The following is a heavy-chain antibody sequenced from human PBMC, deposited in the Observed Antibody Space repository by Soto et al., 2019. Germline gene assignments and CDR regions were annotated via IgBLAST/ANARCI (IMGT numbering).Heavy chain of an antibody. CDR3: AQSRGSGRGDYYYMDV. CDR2: ISGSGGST. V-gene: IGHV3-23*01. J-gene: IGHJ6*03. D-gene: IGHD3-10*01. Sequence: GGSLRLSCAASGFTFSSYAMSWVRQAPGKGLEWVSAISGSGGSTYYADSVKDRFTISRDNSKNTLYLQMNSLRAEDTDVYYCAQSRGSGRGDYYYMDVWGKGTTVTVSS. CDR1: GFTFSSYA.